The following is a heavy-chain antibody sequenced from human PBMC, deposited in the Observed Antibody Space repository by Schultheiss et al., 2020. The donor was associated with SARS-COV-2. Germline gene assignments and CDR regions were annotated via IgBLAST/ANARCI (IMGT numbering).Heavy chain of an antibody. CDR2: IYYTGIT. D-gene: IGHD3-10*01. CDR3: ARAARVEQLFSVRGGHLDY. Sequence: SETLSLTCTVSGSSISGYFWTWIRQPPGKGLELVGNIYYTGITKYSPSLKSRITISVDTSKKQFSLRLGSVTAADTAVYYCARAARVEQLFSVRGGHLDYWGRGTQVTVSS. J-gene: IGHJ4*02. V-gene: IGHV4-59*01. CDR1: GSSISGYF.